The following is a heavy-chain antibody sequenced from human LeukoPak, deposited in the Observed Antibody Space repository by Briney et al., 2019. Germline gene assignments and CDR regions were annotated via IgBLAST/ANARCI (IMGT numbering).Heavy chain of an antibody. CDR3: ATGEVATVDY. V-gene: IGHV1-24*01. J-gene: IGHJ4*02. Sequence: ASVKVSCKASGYTFTGYYMHWVRQAPGKGLEWMGGFDPEDGETIYAQKFQGRVTMTEDTSTDTAYMELSSLRSEDTAVYYCATGEVATVDYWGQGTLVTVPS. CDR1: GYTFTGYY. D-gene: IGHD2-15*01. CDR2: FDPEDGET.